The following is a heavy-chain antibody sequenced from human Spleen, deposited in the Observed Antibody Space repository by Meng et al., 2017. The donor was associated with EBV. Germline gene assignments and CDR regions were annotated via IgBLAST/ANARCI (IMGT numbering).Heavy chain of an antibody. J-gene: IGHJ4*02. CDR1: GFTFNTYA. Sequence: SGGGVVHPGRSLRLSCAASGFTFNTYAMHWVRQAPGKGLEWVATISYNASYKYYADSLKGRFTISRDNSKNTLYLQMNSLRVEDSAMYYCVRDMFGARDSWGQGTLVTVSS. V-gene: IGHV3-30*04. D-gene: IGHD3-10*02. CDR2: ISYNASYK. CDR3: VRDMFGARDS.